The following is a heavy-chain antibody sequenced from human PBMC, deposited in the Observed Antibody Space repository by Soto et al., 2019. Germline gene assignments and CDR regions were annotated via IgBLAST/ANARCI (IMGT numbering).Heavy chain of an antibody. CDR2: ISSSSSYI. CDR3: ARDAQGYSRSWYRDY. Sequence: PGGSLRLSCAASGFTFSSYSMNWVRQAPGKGLEWVSSISSSSSYIYYADSVKGRFTISRDNAKNSLYLQMNSLRAEDTAVYYCARDAQGYSRSWYRDYWGQGTLVTVSS. J-gene: IGHJ4*02. D-gene: IGHD6-13*01. V-gene: IGHV3-21*01. CDR1: GFTFSSYS.